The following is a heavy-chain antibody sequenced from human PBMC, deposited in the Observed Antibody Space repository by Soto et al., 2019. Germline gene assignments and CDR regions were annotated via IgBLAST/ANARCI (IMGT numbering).Heavy chain of an antibody. CDR1: GFTFSSHA. Sequence: QVHLAESGGGVVQPGRSLRLSCVASGFTFSSHAVHWVRQAPGKGLEWVAVISCDGSKKHYADSVKGRFTISRDNSKNTLYLQMNSLSAEDTAVYSCASWGGSGGSCYWCPFDFWGQGTLVTVSS. CDR2: ISCDGSKK. V-gene: IGHV3-30-3*01. J-gene: IGHJ4*02. CDR3: ASWGGSGGSCYWCPFDF. D-gene: IGHD2-15*01.